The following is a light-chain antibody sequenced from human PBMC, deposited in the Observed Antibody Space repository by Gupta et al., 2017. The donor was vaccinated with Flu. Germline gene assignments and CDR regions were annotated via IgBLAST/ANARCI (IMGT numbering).Light chain of an antibody. CDR1: TSTIGAGYD. CDR2: GNS. V-gene: IGLV1-40*01. J-gene: IGLJ3*02. Sequence: VTITCTVTTSTIGAGYDLPWSQPFPGTAPNLLIYGNSSRPSGVPDRFSGSKSGTSASLAITGLQAEDEADYYFQSYDSSLSGSVFGGGTKLTVL. CDR3: QSYDSSLSGSV.